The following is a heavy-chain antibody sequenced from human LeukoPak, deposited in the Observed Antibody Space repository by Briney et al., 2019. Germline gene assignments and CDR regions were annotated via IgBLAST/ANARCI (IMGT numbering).Heavy chain of an antibody. CDR2: MNPNSGNT. CDR1: GYTFTSYD. Sequence: ASVKASCKASGYTFTSYDINWVRQATGQGLEWMGWMNPNSGNTGYAQKFQGRVTMTRNTSISTAYMELSSLRSEDTAVYYCARPKNYYYYYGMDVWGQGTTVTVSS. CDR3: ARPKNYYYYYGMDV. V-gene: IGHV1-8*01. J-gene: IGHJ6*02.